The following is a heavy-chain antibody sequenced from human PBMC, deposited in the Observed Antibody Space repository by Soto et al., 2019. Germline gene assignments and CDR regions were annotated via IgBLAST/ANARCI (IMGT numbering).Heavy chain of an antibody. CDR2: IIPIFGTA. CDR3: AAYCSGGSCYQRDY. J-gene: IGHJ4*01. V-gene: IGHV1-69*13. CDR1: GGTFSSYA. Sequence: SVKVCCKASGGTFSSYAISWVRQAPGQGLEWMGGIIPIFGTANYAQKFQGRVTITADESTSTAYMELSSLRSEDTAVYYCAAYCSGGSCYQRDYWGHGTLVTVSS. D-gene: IGHD2-15*01.